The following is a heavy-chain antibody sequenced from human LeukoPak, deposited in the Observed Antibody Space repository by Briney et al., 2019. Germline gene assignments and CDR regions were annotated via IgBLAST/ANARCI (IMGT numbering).Heavy chain of an antibody. CDR2: IDSSGRDT. CDR1: GFTFSSNS. Sequence: PGGSLRLSCAASGFTFSSNSMNWVRQPPGKGLEWVSSIDSSGRDTYYAGSVKGRFTISRDNAKNSLYLQMNSLRAEDTAVYYCARELAARQDLDCWGQGTLVTVSS. J-gene: IGHJ4*02. V-gene: IGHV3-21*01. D-gene: IGHD6-6*01. CDR3: ARELAARQDLDC.